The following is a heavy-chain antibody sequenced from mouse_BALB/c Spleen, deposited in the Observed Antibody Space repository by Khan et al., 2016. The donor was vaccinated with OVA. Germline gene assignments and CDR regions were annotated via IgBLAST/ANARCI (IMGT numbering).Heavy chain of an antibody. V-gene: IGHV5-6*01. Sequence: EVELVESGGDLVKPGGSLKLSCSASGFTFSTYAMSWVRQTPEKRLEWVATISSGGDYIYYPDSVKGRFTISRDTAKNTLYLQMGSLESEDTAMYYCARHNYGPFAYWGQGTLVTVSA. CDR1: GFTFSTYA. D-gene: IGHD1-1*01. CDR3: ARHNYGPFAY. J-gene: IGHJ3*01. CDR2: ISSGGDYI.